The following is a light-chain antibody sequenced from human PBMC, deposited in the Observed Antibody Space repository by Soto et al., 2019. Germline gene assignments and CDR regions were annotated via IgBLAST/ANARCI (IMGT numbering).Light chain of an antibody. CDR1: SSDVGGYNY. CDR2: EVS. CDR3: SSYTSPNPRV. J-gene: IGLJ1*01. V-gene: IGLV2-14*01. Sequence: QSALTQPASVSGSPGQSITISCAGTSSDVGGYNYVSWYQQHPGKAPKLMIYEVSNRPSGVSSRFSGSKSGNTASLTISGLQAEDEADYYCSSYTSPNPRVFGTGTKLTVL.